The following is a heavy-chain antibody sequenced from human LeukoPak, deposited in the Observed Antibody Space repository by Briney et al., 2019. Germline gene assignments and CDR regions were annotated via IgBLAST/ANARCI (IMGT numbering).Heavy chain of an antibody. J-gene: IGHJ2*01. CDR1: GFTFSDYY. D-gene: IGHD6-13*01. CDR2: ISSSGSTI. V-gene: IGHV3-11*01. Sequence: PGGSLRLSCAASGFTFSDYYMSWIRQAPGKGLEWVSYISSSGSTIYYADSVKGRFTISRDNAKNSLYLQMNSLRAEDTAVYYCARDLQQLVTPGWYFDLWGRGTLVTVSS. CDR3: ARDLQQLVTPGWYFDL.